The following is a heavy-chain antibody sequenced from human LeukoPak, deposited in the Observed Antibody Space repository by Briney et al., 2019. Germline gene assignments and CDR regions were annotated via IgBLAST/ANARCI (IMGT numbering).Heavy chain of an antibody. J-gene: IGHJ4*02. Sequence: SETLSLTCAVSGYSISSGYYWGWIRQPPGKRLEWIGTIYHNGNTYYNPSLKSRVTISVDTSKNQFSLKLSSVTAADTAVYYCARVRYNYGDSDYWGRGTLVTVSS. CDR1: GYSISSGYY. V-gene: IGHV4-38-2*01. CDR3: ARVRYNYGDSDY. D-gene: IGHD5-18*01. CDR2: IYHNGNT.